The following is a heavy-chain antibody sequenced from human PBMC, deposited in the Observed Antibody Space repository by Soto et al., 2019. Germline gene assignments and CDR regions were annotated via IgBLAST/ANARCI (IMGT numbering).Heavy chain of an antibody. V-gene: IGHV3-21*01. CDR2: IGSSSTYT. Sequence: PGGSLRLSCAASGFTFSSYNVNWVRQAPGKGLEWVSSIGSSSTYTYYADSLKGRLIISRDNAKYSVYLQINSLRAEDTAVYYCARDQVGMDVWGQGTPVTVSS. J-gene: IGHJ6*02. CDR3: ARDQVGMDV. CDR1: GFTFSSYN.